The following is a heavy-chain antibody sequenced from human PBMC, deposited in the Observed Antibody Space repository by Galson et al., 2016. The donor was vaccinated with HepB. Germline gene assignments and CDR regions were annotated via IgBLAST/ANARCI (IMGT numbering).Heavy chain of an antibody. Sequence: SETLSLTCAVSGGPISSSKWWSWVRQPPGKGPEWIGEISLSGGTSYIPSLKSRVTISIDKSKNQFSLKLSSLTAADTAVFYCARGCPGGGDCQGGLGYWGQGILVTVSS. CDR1: GGPISSSKW. V-gene: IGHV4-4*02. CDR2: ISLSGGT. CDR3: ARGCPGGGDCQGGLGY. D-gene: IGHD2-21*02. J-gene: IGHJ4*02.